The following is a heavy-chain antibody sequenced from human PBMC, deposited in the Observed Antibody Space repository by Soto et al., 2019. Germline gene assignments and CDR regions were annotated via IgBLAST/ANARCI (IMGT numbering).Heavy chain of an antibody. CDR1: GVSFSSYW. V-gene: IGHV3-74*01. CDR2: IHADGSFT. D-gene: IGHD2-15*01. CDR3: TRDHGGGLGY. J-gene: IGHJ4*02. Sequence: GGSLRLSCAASGVSFSSYWMHWVRQSPGKGLEWVSRIHADGSFTSYADSVKGRVTVSRDNTKNTVYLQMSNLRAEDTAVYYCTRDHGGGLGYWGLGALVTVSS.